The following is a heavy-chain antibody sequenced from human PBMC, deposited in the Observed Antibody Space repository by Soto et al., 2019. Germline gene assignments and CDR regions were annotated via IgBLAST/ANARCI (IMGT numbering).Heavy chain of an antibody. Sequence: EVQLVESGGGLVKPGGSLRLSCAASGFTFSSYSMNWVRQAPGKGLEWVSSISSSSSYIFYADSVKGRFTISRDNAKNSLYLQMNSLRAEHTAVYYCARDSGSGWYSDAFDIWGQGTMVTVSS. CDR1: GFTFSSYS. CDR3: ARDSGSGWYSDAFDI. V-gene: IGHV3-21*01. J-gene: IGHJ3*02. D-gene: IGHD6-19*01. CDR2: ISSSSSYI.